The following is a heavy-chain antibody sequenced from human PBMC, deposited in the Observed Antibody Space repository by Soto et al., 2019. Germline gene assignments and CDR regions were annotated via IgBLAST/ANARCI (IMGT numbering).Heavy chain of an antibody. CDR2: IDTSGGST. V-gene: IGHV3-11*01. CDR1: GYTFSDYY. J-gene: IGHJ4*02. D-gene: IGHD2-2*01. CDR3: AKDHAYRSSTQRQYFDY. Sequence: PGGSLRLSCAASGYTFSDYYMSWIRQAPGKGLEWISYIDTSGGSTYYADSVKGRFTISRDNSKNTLYLQMNSLRAEDTAVYYCAKDHAYRSSTQRQYFDYWGQGTLVTVSS.